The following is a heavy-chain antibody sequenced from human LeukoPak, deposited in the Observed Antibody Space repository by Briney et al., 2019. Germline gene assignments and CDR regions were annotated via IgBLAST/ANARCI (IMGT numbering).Heavy chain of an antibody. CDR1: GGTFSSYA. Sequence: GASVKVSCKASGGTFSSYAISWERQAPGQGLEWMGGIIPIFGTANYAQKFQGRVTITADESTSTAYMELSSLRSEDTAVYYCARDRDSSSWYDAFDIWGQGTMVTVSS. CDR3: ARDRDSSSWYDAFDI. D-gene: IGHD6-13*01. J-gene: IGHJ3*02. CDR2: IIPIFGTA. V-gene: IGHV1-69*13.